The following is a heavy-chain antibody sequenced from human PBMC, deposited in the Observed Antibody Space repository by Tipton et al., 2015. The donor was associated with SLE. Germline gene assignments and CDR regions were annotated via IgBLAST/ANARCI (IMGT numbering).Heavy chain of an antibody. CDR2: IYYSGGT. Sequence: TLSLTCNVSGGSISSFYWSWIRQPPGKGLEWIGYIYYSGGTNYNPSLKSRVTISIDTSKNQFSLRLSSVTPADTAIYYCATGSWTTFDYWGQGTVVTVSS. CDR1: GGSISSFY. J-gene: IGHJ4*02. V-gene: IGHV4-59*01. D-gene: IGHD2-15*01. CDR3: ATGSWTTFDY.